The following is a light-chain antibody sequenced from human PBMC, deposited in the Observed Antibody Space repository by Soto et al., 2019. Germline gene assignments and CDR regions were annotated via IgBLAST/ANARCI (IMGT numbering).Light chain of an antibody. CDR2: GAS. Sequence: AIQMTQSPSSLSASVGDRVTITCRASQGIRNDLGWYQQKPGKAPKLLIYGASILRSGVPSRFSGSGSGSVFTLTVISLQPEDFATYCCLQDYNFPWTFGLGTKVEIK. J-gene: IGKJ1*01. CDR3: LQDYNFPWT. CDR1: QGIRND. V-gene: IGKV1-6*01.